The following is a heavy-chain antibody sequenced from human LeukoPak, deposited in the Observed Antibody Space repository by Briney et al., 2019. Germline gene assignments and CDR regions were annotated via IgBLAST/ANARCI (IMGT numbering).Heavy chain of an antibody. Sequence: SETLSLTCTVSGGSISSSSYYWGWIRQPPGKGLEWIGSIYYSGSTYYNPSLKSRVTISVDTSKNQFSLKLSSVTAADTAAYYCARQVWGHLYSGSYYGDRYWGQGTLVTVSS. CDR2: IYYSGST. V-gene: IGHV4-39*01. CDR3: ARQVWGHLYSGSYYGDRY. CDR1: GGSISSSSYY. J-gene: IGHJ4*02. D-gene: IGHD1-26*01.